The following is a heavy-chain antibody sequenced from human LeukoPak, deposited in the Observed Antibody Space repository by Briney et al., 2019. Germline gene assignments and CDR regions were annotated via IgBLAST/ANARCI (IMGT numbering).Heavy chain of an antibody. V-gene: IGHV3-9*03. CDR1: GFTFDDHA. CDR3: AKDIGYDFGPTTTFDY. CDR2: ISWNSGHV. Sequence: GRSLRLSCAASGFTFDDHAMHWVRLVPGKGLEWVSGISWNSGHVVYADSVKGRVTISRDNAKNSLYLQMNSLRPEDMAVYYCAKDIGYDFGPTTTFDYWGQGTPVIVSS. J-gene: IGHJ4*02. D-gene: IGHD2/OR15-2a*01.